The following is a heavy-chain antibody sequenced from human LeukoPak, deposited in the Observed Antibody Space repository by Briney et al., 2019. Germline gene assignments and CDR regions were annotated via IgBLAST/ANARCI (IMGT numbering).Heavy chain of an antibody. D-gene: IGHD5-18*01. J-gene: IGHJ4*02. CDR2: INPNSGGT. CDR1: GYTFTDYY. CDR3: ARDRLPHYTAWIDY. Sequence: ASVKVSCKASGYTFTDYYMYWVRQAPGQGLEWMGWINPNSGGTNYAQKFQGRVTMTRDTSISTVHMELSSLRSDDTAVYYCARDRLPHYTAWIDYWGQGTLVTVSS. V-gene: IGHV1-2*02.